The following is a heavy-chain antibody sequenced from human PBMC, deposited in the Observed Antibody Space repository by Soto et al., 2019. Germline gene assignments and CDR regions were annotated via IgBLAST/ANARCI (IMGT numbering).Heavy chain of an antibody. CDR1: GFTFSSYG. V-gene: IGHV3-33*01. Sequence: QVQLVESGGGVVQPGRSLRLSCAASGFTFSSYGMHWVRQAPGKGLEWVAVIWYDGSTKYYADSVKCRFTISRDNSKNKLHLQSICLRAEDTAVYYSARDIERSVAGLGTGMDVWGQGTTVTVSS. CDR2: IWYDGSTK. D-gene: IGHD6-19*01. CDR3: ARDIERSVAGLGTGMDV. J-gene: IGHJ6*02.